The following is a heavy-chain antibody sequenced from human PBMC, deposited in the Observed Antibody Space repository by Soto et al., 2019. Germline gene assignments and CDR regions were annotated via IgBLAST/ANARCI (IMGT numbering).Heavy chain of an antibody. J-gene: IGHJ4*02. Sequence: EVQLLESGGGLVQPGGSLRLSCAASGFTFSSYAMSWVRQAPGKGLEWVSAIGGSGGSAYYADSVKGRSTISRDNSKNTLYLQMNSLRAEDTAVYYCAKEEGHIAARGDYWGQGTLVTVSS. CDR2: IGGSGGSA. V-gene: IGHV3-23*01. CDR1: GFTFSSYA. D-gene: IGHD6-6*01. CDR3: AKEEGHIAARGDY.